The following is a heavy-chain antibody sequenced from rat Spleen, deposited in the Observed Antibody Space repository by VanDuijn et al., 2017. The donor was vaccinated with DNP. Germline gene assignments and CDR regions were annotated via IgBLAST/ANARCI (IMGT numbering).Heavy chain of an antibody. V-gene: IGHV2-41*01. D-gene: IGHD1-11*01. J-gene: IGHJ3*01. CDR2: IWNFGGT. Sequence: QVQLKESGPGLVQPSQTLSLTCTVAGFSLTDYNVHWVRQPPVKGLEWMGVIWNFGGTRYHSTLKSRLTITRDTSKSQVFLKMNSLQAEDTATYYCARDLLRWRRGFAYWGQGTLVTVSS. CDR1: GFSLTDYN. CDR3: ARDLLRWRRGFAY.